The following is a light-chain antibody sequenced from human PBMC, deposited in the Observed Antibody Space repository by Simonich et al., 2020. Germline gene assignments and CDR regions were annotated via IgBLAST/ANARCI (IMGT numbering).Light chain of an antibody. CDR1: QSVLYSSNNKNY. CDR3: QQYYSTPYT. CDR2: WAS. Sequence: DIVMTQSPDSLAVSLGERATINCKSSQSVLYSSNNKNYLAWYQQKPGQPPKLLIYWASTRESGVPYRFIGSGSGPDFTLTISSLQAEDVAVYYCQQYYSTPYTFGQGTKLEIK. V-gene: IGKV4-1*01. J-gene: IGKJ2*01.